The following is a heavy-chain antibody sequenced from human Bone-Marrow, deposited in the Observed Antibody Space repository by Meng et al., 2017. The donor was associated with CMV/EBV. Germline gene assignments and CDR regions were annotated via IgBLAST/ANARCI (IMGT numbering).Heavy chain of an antibody. Sequence: GESLKISCAVSGFNISNYEMTWVRQAPGEGLEWVSFISNAGTTIHYADSVKGRFTVSRDNVHNSLYLQMNSLRAEDTAVYYCARTFDYWGQGTLVTVSS. J-gene: IGHJ4*02. V-gene: IGHV3-48*03. CDR2: ISNAGTTI. CDR1: GFNISNYE. CDR3: ARTFDY.